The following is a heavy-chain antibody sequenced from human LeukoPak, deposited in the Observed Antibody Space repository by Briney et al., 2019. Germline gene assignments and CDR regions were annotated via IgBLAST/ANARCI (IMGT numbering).Heavy chain of an antibody. J-gene: IGHJ4*02. V-gene: IGHV3-43*02. CDR3: AAIYCSSSSCYAFDY. CDR2: ISGGGGST. Sequence: PGGSLRLSCAAPGFMFHDYAIHWVRQAPGKGLEWVSLISGGGGSTFYADSVKGRFTISRDNSKNTLHLQMNSLRVEDTAVYYCAAIYCSSSSCYAFDYWGQGTLVTVPS. D-gene: IGHD2-2*01. CDR1: GFMFHDYA.